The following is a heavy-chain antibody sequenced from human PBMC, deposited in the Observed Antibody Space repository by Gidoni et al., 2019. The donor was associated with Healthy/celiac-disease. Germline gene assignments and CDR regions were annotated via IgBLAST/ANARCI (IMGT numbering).Heavy chain of an antibody. Sequence: QVQLQESGPGLVKPSPTLSLTCTVSGGPINSGRYYWSWIRQPPGKGLEWIGSIHYSGSTYYNPSIKSRVTISVDTSKNQVSLKLSSVTAADTAVYYCARRWGPYGDLGYFDYWGQGTLVTVSS. V-gene: IGHV4-31*03. D-gene: IGHD4-17*01. J-gene: IGHJ4*02. CDR2: IHYSGST. CDR3: ARRWGPYGDLGYFDY. CDR1: GGPINSGRYY.